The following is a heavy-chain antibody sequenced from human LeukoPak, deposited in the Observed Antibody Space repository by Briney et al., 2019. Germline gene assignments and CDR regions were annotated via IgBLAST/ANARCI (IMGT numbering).Heavy chain of an antibody. J-gene: IGHJ4*02. CDR3: TRGSRAAAGTHDY. CDR1: GFTFSGSA. Sequence: GGSLRLSCAASGFTFSGSAMHWVRQASGKGLEWVGRIRSKANSYATAYAASVKGRFTISRDDSKNTAYLQMNSLKTEDTAVYHCTRGSRAAAGTHDYWGQGTLVTVSS. CDR2: IRSKANSYAT. V-gene: IGHV3-73*01. D-gene: IGHD6-13*01.